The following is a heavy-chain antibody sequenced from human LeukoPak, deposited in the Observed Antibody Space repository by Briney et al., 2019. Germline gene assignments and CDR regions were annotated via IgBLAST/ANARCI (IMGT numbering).Heavy chain of an antibody. CDR2: IRSSGNAI. J-gene: IGHJ4*02. CDR3: ARMSGSSGRGY. CDR1: GFTFSNYS. D-gene: IGHD1-26*01. V-gene: IGHV3-48*04. Sequence: GGPLRLSCAASGFTFSNYSMNWVRQAPGKGLEWVSYIRSSGNAIYYADSVKGRFTISRDNAKNSLYLQMSSLRVEDTAIYYCARMSGSSGRGYWGQGTLVTVSS.